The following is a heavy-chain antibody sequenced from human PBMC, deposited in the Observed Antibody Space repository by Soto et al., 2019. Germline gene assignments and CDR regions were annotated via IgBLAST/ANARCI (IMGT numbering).Heavy chain of an antibody. CDR1: GGSGISGSYY. CDR2: IYYSGST. J-gene: IGHJ4*02. V-gene: IGHV4-61*01. CDR3: ARVMGDYGDYDY. D-gene: IGHD4-17*01. Sequence: ETLSLTCTVSGGSGISGSYYWSWIRQPPGKGLEWIGYIYYSGSTNYNPSLKSRVTISVDTSKNQFSLKLSSVTAADTAVYYCARVMGDYGDYDYWGQGTLVTVSS.